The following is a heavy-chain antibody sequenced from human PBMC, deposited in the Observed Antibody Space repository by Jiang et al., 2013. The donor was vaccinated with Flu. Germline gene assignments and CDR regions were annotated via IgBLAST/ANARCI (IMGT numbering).Heavy chain of an antibody. Sequence: SVKVSCKASGYTFTNYAISWVRQAPGQGLEWMGWISAYNGNTNYAQKLQGRVTMTTDTSTSTAYMELRSLRSDDTAVYFCARDPGVTKPYYFDYWGQGTLVTVSS. CDR1: GYTFTNYA. V-gene: IGHV1-18*01. CDR2: ISAYNGNT. CDR3: ARDPGVTKPYYFDY. D-gene: IGHD5-18*01. J-gene: IGHJ4*02.